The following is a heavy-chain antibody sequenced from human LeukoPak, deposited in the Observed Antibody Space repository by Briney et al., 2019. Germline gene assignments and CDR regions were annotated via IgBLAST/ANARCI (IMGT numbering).Heavy chain of an antibody. CDR3: ATGILVVTPLPV. Sequence: PGGSLRLSCAASGFTFSSYSMNWVRQAPGKGLEWVSAISRDSTYIYYADSVKGRFTISRDNAENSLFLQMNSLRADDTAVYYCATGILVVTPLPVWGQGTLVTVSS. V-gene: IGHV3-21*01. J-gene: IGHJ4*02. D-gene: IGHD2-21*02. CDR1: GFTFSSYS. CDR2: ISRDSTYI.